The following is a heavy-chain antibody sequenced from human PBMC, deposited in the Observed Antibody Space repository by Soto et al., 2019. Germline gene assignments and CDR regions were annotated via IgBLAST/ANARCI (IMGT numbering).Heavy chain of an antibody. Sequence: QVQVVQSGDEVKETGASVRVSCKTSGYSFTAYGISWVRQAPGQGLEWMGWISCYNGKTKYAQKVQGRVTMTTDTSPSTAYMEVRSLRSDATAIYYCARDAPPPELRFLEWHNYDYNGMDVWGQGTTVTVSS. CDR1: GYSFTAYG. CDR3: ARDAPPPELRFLEWHNYDYNGMDV. CDR2: ISCYNGKT. J-gene: IGHJ6*02. V-gene: IGHV1-18*01. D-gene: IGHD3-3*01.